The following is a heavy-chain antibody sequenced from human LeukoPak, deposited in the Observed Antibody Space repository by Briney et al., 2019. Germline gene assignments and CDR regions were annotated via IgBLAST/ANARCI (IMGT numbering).Heavy chain of an antibody. J-gene: IGHJ5*02. CDR2: IYSGGST. Sequence: GSLTLSCAASGFTVSSNYMSWVSQAPGKGLEWVSVIYSGGSTYYADSVKGRFTISRDNSKNTLYLQMNSLRAEDTAVYYCARVIIISVARWFDPWGQGTLVTASS. D-gene: IGHD3-16*02. CDR3: ARVIIISVARWFDP. CDR1: GFTVSSNY. V-gene: IGHV3-66*01.